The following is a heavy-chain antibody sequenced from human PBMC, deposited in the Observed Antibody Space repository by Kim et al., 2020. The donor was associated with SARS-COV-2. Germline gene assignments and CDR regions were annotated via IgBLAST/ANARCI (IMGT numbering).Heavy chain of an antibody. D-gene: IGHD3-10*01. J-gene: IGHJ6*03. CDR2: INHSGST. V-gene: IGHV4-34*01. Sequence: SETLSLTCAVYGGSFSGYYWSWIRQPPGKGLEWIGEINHSGSTNYNPSLKSRVTISVDTSKNQFSLKLSSVTAADTAVYYCARDTRAPHYYGSGSYYKRGYYMDVWGKGTTVTVSS. CDR1: GGSFSGYY. CDR3: ARDTRAPHYYGSGSYYKRGYYMDV.